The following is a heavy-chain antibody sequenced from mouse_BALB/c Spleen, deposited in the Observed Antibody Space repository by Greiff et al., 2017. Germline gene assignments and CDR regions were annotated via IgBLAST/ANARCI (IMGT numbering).Heavy chain of an antibody. CDR3: AIHYYGYAMDY. J-gene: IGHJ4*01. CDR2: IDPANGNT. D-gene: IGHD1-2*01. Sequence: VQLQQSGAELVKPGASVKLSCTASGFNIKDTYMHWVKQRPEQGLEWIGRIDPANGNTKYDPKFQGKATITADTSSNTAYLQLSSLTSEDSAVYYCAIHYYGYAMDYWGQGTSVTVSS. CDR1: GFNIKDTY. V-gene: IGHV14-3*02.